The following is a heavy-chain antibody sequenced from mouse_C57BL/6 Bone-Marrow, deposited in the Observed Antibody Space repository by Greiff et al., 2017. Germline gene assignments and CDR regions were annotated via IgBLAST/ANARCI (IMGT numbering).Heavy chain of an antibody. J-gene: IGHJ2*01. CDR1: GFSLTSYG. V-gene: IGHV2-2*01. D-gene: IGHD4-1*01. CDR2: IWRGGST. CDR3: ALSGTYYFDY. Sequence: QVQLQQSGPGLVQPSQSLSITCTASGFSLTSYGVHWVRQSPGKGLEWLGVIWRGGSTDSNAAFISRLSISKDNSKSQVFCKMYSLQADDSAIYDCALSGTYYFDYWGQGTTLTVSA.